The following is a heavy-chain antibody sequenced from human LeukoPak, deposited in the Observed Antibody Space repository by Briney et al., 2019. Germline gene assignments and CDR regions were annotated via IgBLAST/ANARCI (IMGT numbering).Heavy chain of an antibody. J-gene: IGHJ3*02. CDR2: INGAGNSS. V-gene: IGHV3-23*01. CDR1: GFTFNLYA. D-gene: IGHD3-16*02. Sequence: GGSLRLSCAASGFTFNLYAMNWVRQAPGKGLEWVSSINGAGNSSYYADSVKGRFTISRDNSKNTLYLQMNSLRAEDTAVYYCAKDMITFGGVIVKAGAFDIWGQGTMVTVSS. CDR3: AKDMITFGGVIVKAGAFDI.